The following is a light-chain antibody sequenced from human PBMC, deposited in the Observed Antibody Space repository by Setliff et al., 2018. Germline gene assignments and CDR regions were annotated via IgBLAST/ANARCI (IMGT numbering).Light chain of an antibody. CDR1: SSNVGNNA. V-gene: IGLV1-44*01. J-gene: IGLJ1*01. Sequence: QSVLTQPPSASGTPGQGVTISCSGSSSNVGNNAVNWYQQLPRTTPKLLIYSINQRPSGVPDRFSGSKSGTSASLVIYGLQPEDEADYYCATWDDSLNGYVFGTGTKATV. CDR3: ATWDDSLNGYV. CDR2: SIN.